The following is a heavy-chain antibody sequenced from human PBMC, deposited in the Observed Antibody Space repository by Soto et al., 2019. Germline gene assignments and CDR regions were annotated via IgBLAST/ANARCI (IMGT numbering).Heavy chain of an antibody. Sequence: QVQLQESGPGLVKPSQTLSLTCTVSGGSITRGGSYWSWIRQHPEKGLEWIGYAAYSGGTYYNPSLNSQVTFVVDMSKNLLSLSLSSVTAADTAVYYWARAWLEYNWFDSWGQGTLVTVSS. CDR3: ARAWLEYNWFDS. J-gene: IGHJ5*01. CDR2: AAYSGGT. V-gene: IGHV4-31*01. CDR1: GGSITRGGSY. D-gene: IGHD5-12*01.